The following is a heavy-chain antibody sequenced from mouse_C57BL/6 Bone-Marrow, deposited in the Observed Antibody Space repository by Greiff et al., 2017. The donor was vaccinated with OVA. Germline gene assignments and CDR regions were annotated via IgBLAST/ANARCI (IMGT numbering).Heavy chain of an antibody. J-gene: IGHJ2*01. CDR3: ARGNLRDY. CDR2: INPGSGGT. V-gene: IGHV1-54*01. CDR1: GYAFTNYL. Sequence: QVQLQHSGAELVRPGTSVKVSCKASGYAFTNYLIEWVKQRPGQGLEWIGVINPGSGGTNYNEKFKGKATLTADKSSSTAYMQLSSLTSEDSAVYFCARGNLRDYWGQGTTLTVSS.